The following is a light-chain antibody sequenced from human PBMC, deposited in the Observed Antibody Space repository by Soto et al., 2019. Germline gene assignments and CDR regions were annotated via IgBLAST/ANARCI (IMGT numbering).Light chain of an antibody. V-gene: IGKV3-20*01. Sequence: EIVLTQSPGTLSLSPGERATLSCRASQSVSGTYLAWYQQTPGQAPRLLIYGASTRATGIPDRFSGSGSGTDFPLTISRLEPEDFTVYYCQHYGTLPTTFGPGTKVDVK. CDR3: QHYGTLPTT. J-gene: IGKJ3*01. CDR2: GAS. CDR1: QSVSGTY.